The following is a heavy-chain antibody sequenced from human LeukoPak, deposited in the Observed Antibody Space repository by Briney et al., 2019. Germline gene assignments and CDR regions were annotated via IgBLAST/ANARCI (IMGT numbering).Heavy chain of an antibody. CDR2: ISSSGTTK. D-gene: IGHD1-26*01. J-gene: IGHJ4*02. Sequence: PGGSLRLSCAASGFTFSSYEMNWVRQGPGKGLEWVSYISSSGTTKYYADSVKGRFTLSRDNAKNSLYLQMNSLRAEDTAVYYCAAAVVGGGIDYWGQGTLVTVSS. V-gene: IGHV3-48*03. CDR3: AAAVVGGGIDY. CDR1: GFTFSSYE.